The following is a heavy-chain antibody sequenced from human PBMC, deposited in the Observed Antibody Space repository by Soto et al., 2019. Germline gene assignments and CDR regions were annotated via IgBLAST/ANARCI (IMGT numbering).Heavy chain of an antibody. V-gene: IGHV3-23*01. J-gene: IGHJ2*01. CDR3: AKYLANWYFDL. CDR1: GFSFISHA. Sequence: EGQLLESGGDLVQPGGSLRLSCAASGFSFISHAMSWVRQAPGKGLEVVSGISGSGGSSFYADSVKGRFTISRDNSKNTLYLQMNSLRAEDTAVYYCAKYLANWYFDLWGRGTLVTVSS. CDR2: ISGSGGSS.